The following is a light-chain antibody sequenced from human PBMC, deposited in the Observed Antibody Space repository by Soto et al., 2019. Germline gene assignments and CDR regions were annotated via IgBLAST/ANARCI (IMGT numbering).Light chain of an antibody. J-gene: IGKJ1*01. CDR2: RAS. CDR1: LSVSSN. Sequence: EIVMTQSPATLSVSPGERATLSCRASLSVSSNLAWYQQKPGQAPSLLIYRASTRATGVPARFSGSGSGTEFTLTISSLQSEDFAVYYCQQYNNWPQTFGQGTKVEIK. CDR3: QQYNNWPQT. V-gene: IGKV3-15*01.